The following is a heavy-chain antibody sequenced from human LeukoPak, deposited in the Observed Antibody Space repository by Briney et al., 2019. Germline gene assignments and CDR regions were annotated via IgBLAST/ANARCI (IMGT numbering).Heavy chain of an antibody. CDR3: ARGHSSSLSTDYFDY. Sequence: PGGSLRLSCAASGFTFSNYGMHWVRQAPGKGLEWVAVIFYDENNKNYADSVKGRFTISRDNSKNTLYLQMNSLRGEDTAVYYCARGHSSSLSTDYFDYWGQGTLVTVSS. V-gene: IGHV3-30*03. D-gene: IGHD6-13*01. J-gene: IGHJ4*02. CDR2: IFYDENNK. CDR1: GFTFSNYG.